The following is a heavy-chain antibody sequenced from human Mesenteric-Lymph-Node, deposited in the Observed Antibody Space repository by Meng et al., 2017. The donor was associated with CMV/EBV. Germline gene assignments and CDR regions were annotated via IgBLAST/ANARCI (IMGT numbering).Heavy chain of an antibody. J-gene: IGHJ3*02. Sequence: SCQASGFSFSSYWMHWVRQAPGKGLVWVSRINSDGSSTSYADSVKGRFTISRDNAKNTLYLQMNSLRAEDTAVYYCAIGGSRAFDIWGQGTMVTVSS. D-gene: IGHD3-10*01. CDR3: AIGGSRAFDI. CDR2: INSDGSST. V-gene: IGHV3-74*01. CDR1: GFSFSSYW.